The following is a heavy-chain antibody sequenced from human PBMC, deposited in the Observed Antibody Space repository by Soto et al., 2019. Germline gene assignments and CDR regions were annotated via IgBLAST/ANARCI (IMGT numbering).Heavy chain of an antibody. J-gene: IGHJ4*02. CDR3: ESSKAYRNGNGYYYVSE. V-gene: IGHV3-11*01. D-gene: IGHD3-22*01. CDR2: SSNGGVAK. CDR1: GFTFSDYY. Sequence: QVQLVESGGGLFKPGGSLKLSCAASGFTFSDYYMSWIGQAPGKGLEWFSVSSNGGVAKYYADSVKGRFTISRDNAKISLYLQMNSLRAEDTAVYYCESSKAYRNGNGYYYVSEGVQGTLGNVSS.